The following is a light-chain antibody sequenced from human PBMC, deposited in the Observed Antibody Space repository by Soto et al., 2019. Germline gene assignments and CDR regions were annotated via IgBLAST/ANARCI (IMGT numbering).Light chain of an antibody. V-gene: IGKV1-39*01. Sequence: DIQMTQSPSSLSASVGDRVTITCRASQPISNYLNWYQQKPGKAPKFLIYAASSLQSGVPSRLSGSGSGTDFTLAISSLQPEDFATYYCQQSYSTPWTFGQGTRLEIK. CDR2: AAS. J-gene: IGKJ5*01. CDR3: QQSYSTPWT. CDR1: QPISNY.